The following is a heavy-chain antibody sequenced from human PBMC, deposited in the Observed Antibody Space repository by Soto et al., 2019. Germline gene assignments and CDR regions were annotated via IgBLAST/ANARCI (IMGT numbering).Heavy chain of an antibody. CDR2: IIPIFGTA. CDR1: GGTFGSYA. Sequence: SVKVSCKASGGTFGSYAISWVRQAPGQGLEWMGGIIPIFGTANYAQKFQGRVTITADESTSTAYMELSSLRSEDTAVYYCASSTIFGVVIDPYYGVDVWGQGTTVTVSS. J-gene: IGHJ6*02. D-gene: IGHD3-3*01. V-gene: IGHV1-69*13. CDR3: ASSTIFGVVIDPYYGVDV.